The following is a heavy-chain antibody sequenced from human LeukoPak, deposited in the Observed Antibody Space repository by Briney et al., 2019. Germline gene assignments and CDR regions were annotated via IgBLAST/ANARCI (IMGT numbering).Heavy chain of an antibody. J-gene: IGHJ4*02. CDR3: AKETGYSSGWYRNLDY. CDR1: GFTFSTYG. Sequence: GGSLRLSCAASGFTFSTYGMHWVRQAPGKGLEWVAFIRYDGINKYYPDSVKGRFTISRDNSKNTLYLQMNSLRAEDTALYYCAKETGYSSGWYRNLDYWGQGTLVTVSS. CDR2: IRYDGINK. D-gene: IGHD6-19*01. V-gene: IGHV3-30*02.